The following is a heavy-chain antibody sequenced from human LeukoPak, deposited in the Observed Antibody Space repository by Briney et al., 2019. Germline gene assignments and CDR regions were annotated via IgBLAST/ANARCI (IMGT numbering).Heavy chain of an antibody. CDR2: IYHSGST. Sequence: PSGTLSLTCAVSGGSISSSNWWSWVRQPPGKGLEWIGEIYHSGSTNYNPSLKSRVTISVDKSKNQFSLKLSSVTAADTAVYYCASVEPWWATGGHDAFDIWGQGTMVTVSS. CDR3: ASVEPWWATGGHDAFDI. J-gene: IGHJ3*02. V-gene: IGHV4-4*02. D-gene: IGHD2-8*02. CDR1: GGSISSSNW.